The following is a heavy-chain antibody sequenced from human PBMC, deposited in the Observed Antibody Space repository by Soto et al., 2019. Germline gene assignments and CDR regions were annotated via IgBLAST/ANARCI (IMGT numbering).Heavy chain of an antibody. CDR3: ARDHRYCSGIICRPYYYSYGTDV. Sequence: PGGSLRLSCAASGFTFSSYSMDWVRQAPGRGLEWVAAISGTSDHIYYADSVKGRFTITRDNAKTALYIQMNSLSAEDTAVYYCARDHRYCSGIICRPYYYSYGTDVWGQGTMVTVSS. CDR1: GFTFSSYS. D-gene: IGHD2-2*01. CDR2: ISGTSDHI. J-gene: IGHJ6*02. V-gene: IGHV3-21*01.